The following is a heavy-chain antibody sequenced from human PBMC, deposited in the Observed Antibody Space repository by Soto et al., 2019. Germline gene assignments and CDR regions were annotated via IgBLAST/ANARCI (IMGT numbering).Heavy chain of an antibody. CDR3: ARANYDILTGYYLGY. V-gene: IGHV3-33*01. J-gene: IGHJ4*02. D-gene: IGHD3-9*01. CDR1: GFTFSSYG. CDR2: IWYDGSNK. Sequence: QVQLVESGGGVVQPGRSLRLSCAASGFTFSSYGMHWVRQAPGKGLEWVAVIWYDGSNKYYVDSVKGRFTISRDNSKNTLYLQMNSLRAEDTAVYYCARANYDILTGYYLGYWGQGTLVTVSS.